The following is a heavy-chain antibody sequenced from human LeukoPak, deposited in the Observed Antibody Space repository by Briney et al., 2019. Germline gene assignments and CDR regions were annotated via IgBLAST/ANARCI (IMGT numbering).Heavy chain of an antibody. CDR1: GFSLSTRGVG. V-gene: IGHV2-5*02. CDR3: APATTYNWFDP. D-gene: IGHD4-17*01. J-gene: IGHJ5*02. CDR2: IYWDDDK. Sequence: SGPTLVKPPQTLTLTCTFSGFSLSTRGVGVGWIRQPPGKALEWLSLIYWDDDKRYTPSLNSRLTLTKDTPKNQVVLTMTNMDPVDTATYYCAPATTYNWFDPWGQGTLVTVSS.